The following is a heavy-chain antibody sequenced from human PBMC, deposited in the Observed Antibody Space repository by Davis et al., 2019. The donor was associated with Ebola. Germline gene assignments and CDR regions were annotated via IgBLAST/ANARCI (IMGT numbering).Heavy chain of an antibody. CDR2: TRNKAKSYTT. D-gene: IGHD3-10*01. Sequence: GESLKISCAASGFTFNSYVMHWVRQAPGKGLEWVGRTRNKAKSYTTEYAASVKGRFSISRDDSKNSLYLQMNSLKTEDTAVYHCARAASYRNYYYMDVWGKGTTVTVSS. CDR1: GFTFNSYV. CDR3: ARAASYRNYYYMDV. V-gene: IGHV3-72*01. J-gene: IGHJ6*03.